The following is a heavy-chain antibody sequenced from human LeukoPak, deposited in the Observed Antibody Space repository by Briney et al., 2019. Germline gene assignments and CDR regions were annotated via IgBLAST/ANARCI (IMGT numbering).Heavy chain of an antibody. V-gene: IGHV3-23*01. Sequence: PGRSLRLSCAASGFTFGSYAMSWVRQAPRKGLEWVSAISGSGGSTYYADSVKGRFTISRDNSKNTLYLQMNSLRAEDTAVYYCAKDADIWFGSLHYFDYWGQGTLVTVSS. CDR2: ISGSGGST. J-gene: IGHJ4*02. CDR3: AKDADIWFGSLHYFDY. D-gene: IGHD3-10*01. CDR1: GFTFGSYA.